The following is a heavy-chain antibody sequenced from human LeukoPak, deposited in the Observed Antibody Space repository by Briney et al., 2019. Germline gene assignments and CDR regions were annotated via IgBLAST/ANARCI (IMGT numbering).Heavy chain of an antibody. J-gene: IGHJ4*02. CDR2: IYYSGST. CDR1: GGSISSYY. Sequence: SEALSLTCTVSGGSISSYYWSWIRQPPGKGLEWIGYIYYSGSTNYNPSLKSRVTISVDTSKNQFSLKLSSVTAAETAVYYCARDGGGFDYWGQGTLVTVSS. D-gene: IGHD3-16*01. CDR3: ARDGGGFDY. V-gene: IGHV4-59*01.